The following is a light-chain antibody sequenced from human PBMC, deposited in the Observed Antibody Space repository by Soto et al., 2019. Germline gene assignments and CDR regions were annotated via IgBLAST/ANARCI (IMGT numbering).Light chain of an antibody. J-gene: IGKJ1*01. CDR2: AAS. Sequence: DIQMTQSPSSLSASVGDSVTITCRASQSISTSLNWYRQIPGKAPNFLIYAASSLQSGVPSRFSGSGSGTEFTLTISSLQPEDFATYYCQQSYSTPWTFGQGTKVEIK. CDR1: QSISTS. CDR3: QQSYSTPWT. V-gene: IGKV1-39*01.